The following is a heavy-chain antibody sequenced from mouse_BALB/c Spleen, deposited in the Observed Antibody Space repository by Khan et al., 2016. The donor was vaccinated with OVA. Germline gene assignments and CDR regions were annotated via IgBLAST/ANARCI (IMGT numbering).Heavy chain of an antibody. CDR2: IRSGGNT. D-gene: IGHD2-14*01. Sequence: VQLKQSGPGLVQPSQSLSITCTVSGFSLTTYGVHWVRQSPGKGLEWLGVIRSGGNTDYNAAFISRMSITKDNSKSQVFFKMNSLHADATDMYYCARNSYMYDFTYWGQGTLVTGSA. CDR1: GFSLTTYG. V-gene: IGHV2-2*01. J-gene: IGHJ3*01. CDR3: ARNSYMYDFTY.